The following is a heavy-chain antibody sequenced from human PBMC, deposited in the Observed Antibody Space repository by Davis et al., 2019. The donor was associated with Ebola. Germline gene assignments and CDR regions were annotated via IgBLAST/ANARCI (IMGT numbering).Heavy chain of an antibody. CDR1: GFTFSSYA. D-gene: IGHD3-3*01. Sequence: PGGSLRLSCAASGFTFSSYAMHWVRQAPGKGLEWVAVISYDGSNKYYTDSVKGRFTISRDNSKNTLYLQMNSLRAEDTAVYYCAKNGLSFGVVKYHYGMDVWGKGTTVTVSS. CDR2: ISYDGSNK. CDR3: AKNGLSFGVVKYHYGMDV. J-gene: IGHJ6*04. V-gene: IGHV3-30*04.